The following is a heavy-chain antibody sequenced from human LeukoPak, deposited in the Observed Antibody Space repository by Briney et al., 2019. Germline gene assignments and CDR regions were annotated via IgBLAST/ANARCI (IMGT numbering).Heavy chain of an antibody. D-gene: IGHD5-24*01. J-gene: IGHJ4*02. Sequence: SETLSLTCTVSGGSISNYYWSWIRQPPGKGLEWIGYIHYSGSTTYNPSLKSRVTMSVDTSKNQFSLKLSSVTAADTAVYYCARDDGYYSFDYWGQGTLVTASS. CDR3: ARDDGYYSFDY. CDR1: GGSISNYY. CDR2: IHYSGST. V-gene: IGHV4-59*01.